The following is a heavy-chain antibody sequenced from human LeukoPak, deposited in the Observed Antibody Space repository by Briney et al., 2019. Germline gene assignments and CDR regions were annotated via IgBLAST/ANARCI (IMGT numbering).Heavy chain of an antibody. J-gene: IGHJ3*02. CDR1: GGSISGGGYY. CDR2: IYYSGST. Sequence: SETLSLTCTVSGGSISGGGYYWSWIRQHPGKGLEWIGCIYYSGSTYYNPSLKSRVTISVDTSKNQFSLKLSSVTAADTAVYYCTRGMNQLQNAFDIWGQGTMVTVSS. D-gene: IGHD2-2*01. CDR3: TRGMNQLQNAFDI. V-gene: IGHV4-31*03.